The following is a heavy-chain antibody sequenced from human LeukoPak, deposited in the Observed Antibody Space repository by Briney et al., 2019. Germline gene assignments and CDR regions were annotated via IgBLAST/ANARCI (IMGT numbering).Heavy chain of an antibody. Sequence: PSETLSLTCAVSGSSISSGYFWGWIRQPPGKGLEWIGSIYHRGTTHYNSSLKSRVTMSVDTAKNQFSLTLSSVTAADTAVYYCARARILYSSSRAPFDYWGQGTLVTVSS. CDR3: ARARILYSSSRAPFDY. J-gene: IGHJ4*02. CDR2: IYHRGTT. D-gene: IGHD6-6*01. CDR1: GSSISSGYF. V-gene: IGHV4-38-2*01.